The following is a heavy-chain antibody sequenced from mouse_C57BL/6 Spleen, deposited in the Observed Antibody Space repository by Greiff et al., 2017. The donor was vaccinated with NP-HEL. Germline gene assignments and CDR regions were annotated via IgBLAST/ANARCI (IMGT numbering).Heavy chain of an antibody. Sequence: QVQLQQPGAELVKPGASVKLSCKASGYTFTSYWMQWVKQRPGQGLEWIGEIDPSDSYTNYNQKFKGKATLTVDTSSSTAYMQLSSLTSEDSAVYYCAREHYGSRDYAMDYWGQGTSVTVSS. D-gene: IGHD1-1*01. J-gene: IGHJ4*01. CDR1: GYTFTSYW. CDR2: IDPSDSYT. V-gene: IGHV1-50*01. CDR3: AREHYGSRDYAMDY.